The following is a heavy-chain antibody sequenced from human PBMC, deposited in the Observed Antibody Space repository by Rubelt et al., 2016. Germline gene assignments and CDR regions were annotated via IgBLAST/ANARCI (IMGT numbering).Heavy chain of an antibody. CDR2: IYYSGIT. Sequence: QLQLQGSGPGLVKPSETLSLTCTVSGGSITDSSYYWGWIRQPPGKGLEWIGSIYYSGITYYNQSLKSRVTISVDTSKNQFSLKLSSVTAADTAVYYCARVNIVVVPSANFDYWGQGTLVTVSA. V-gene: IGHV4-39*07. CDR1: GGSITDSSYY. CDR3: ARVNIVVVPSANFDY. D-gene: IGHD2-2*01. J-gene: IGHJ4*02.